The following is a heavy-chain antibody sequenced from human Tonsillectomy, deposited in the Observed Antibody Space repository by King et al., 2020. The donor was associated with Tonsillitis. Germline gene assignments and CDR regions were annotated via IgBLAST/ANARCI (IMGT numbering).Heavy chain of an antibody. D-gene: IGHD4-11*01. V-gene: IGHV4-39*07. Sequence: LQLQESGPGLVKPSETLSFTCTVSGGSISSSSYYWGWIRQPPGKGLEWIGSIYYSGSTYLNPSLKSRVNISIDTSKNQFSLRLSSVTAADTAVYYCARQYPRSRRPQRDFDYWGQGTLVTVSS. CDR1: GGSISSSSYY. CDR2: IYYSGST. J-gene: IGHJ4*02. CDR3: ARQYPRSRRPQRDFDY.